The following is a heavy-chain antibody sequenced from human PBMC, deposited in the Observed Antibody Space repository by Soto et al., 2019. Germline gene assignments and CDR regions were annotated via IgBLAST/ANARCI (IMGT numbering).Heavy chain of an antibody. J-gene: IGHJ4*02. V-gene: IGHV3-23*01. CDR1: GFTFSSYA. D-gene: IGHD6-13*01. CDR2: ISGSGDST. CDR3: AKRAAGTSFDY. Sequence: EVPLLESGGGLVQPGGSLRLSCAASGFTFSSYAMSWVRQAPGKGLEWVSVISGSGDSTYYADSVKGRFTISRDNSKSTLYLQMNSLRAEDTAVYYCAKRAAGTSFDYWGQGTLVTVSS.